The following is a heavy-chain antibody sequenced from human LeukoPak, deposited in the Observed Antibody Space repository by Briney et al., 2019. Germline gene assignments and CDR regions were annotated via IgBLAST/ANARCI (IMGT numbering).Heavy chain of an antibody. D-gene: IGHD3-10*01. J-gene: IGHJ4*02. CDR1: GYTFTDYL. Sequence: ASVKVSCKASGYTFTDYLINWVRQAPGQGLEWVGSISTKNGYTKLAQKFQGRVAMTKDTSANTIYMDLKSLTFDDTAVYYCAREKLWFGEFPFDNWGQGTLVSVSS. CDR2: ISTKNGYT. V-gene: IGHV1-18*01. CDR3: AREKLWFGEFPFDN.